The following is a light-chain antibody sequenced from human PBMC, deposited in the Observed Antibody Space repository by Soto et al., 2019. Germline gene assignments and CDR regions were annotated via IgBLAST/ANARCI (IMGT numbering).Light chain of an antibody. CDR3: HQYGSSPWT. V-gene: IGKV3-20*01. J-gene: IGKJ1*01. CDR1: QSGSSSF. Sequence: EIVLTQSPGTLSLSPGERATLSCRASQSGSSSFLAWYQQKPGQAPRLLIYGASSRATGIPYRFSGSGSGTDFTLTISRLEPEDFAVYYCHQYGSSPWTFGQGTKVEIK. CDR2: GAS.